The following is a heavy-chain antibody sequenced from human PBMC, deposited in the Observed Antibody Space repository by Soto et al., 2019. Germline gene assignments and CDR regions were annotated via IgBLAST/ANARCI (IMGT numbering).Heavy chain of an antibody. D-gene: IGHD2-2*01. CDR2: ISTYSGNT. CDR1: GYPFTSYG. Sequence: ASVKVSCEASGYPFTSYGISWVRQAPGQGLQWMGWISTYSGNTTYAEQLQDRVTMTSDTSTSTAYLQLRTLRSDDTAVYYCARDATEVMVPAAINYWGQGTLVTVSS. J-gene: IGHJ4*02. CDR3: ARDATEVMVPAAINY. V-gene: IGHV1-18*01.